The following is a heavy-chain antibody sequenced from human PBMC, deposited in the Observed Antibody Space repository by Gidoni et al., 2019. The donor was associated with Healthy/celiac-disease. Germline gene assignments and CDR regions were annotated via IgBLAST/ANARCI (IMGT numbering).Heavy chain of an antibody. CDR3: AKDRTITMVRGVIIKPRFDY. J-gene: IGHJ4*02. V-gene: IGHV3-23*01. Sequence: EVQLLESGGGLVQPGGSLRLSCAASGFTFSSYAMSWVRQAPGKGLEWVSAISGSGGSTYYADSVKGRFTISRDNSKNTLYLQMNSLRAEDTAVYYCAKDRTITMVRGVIIKPRFDYWGQGTLVTVSS. CDR1: GFTFSSYA. CDR2: ISGSGGST. D-gene: IGHD3-10*01.